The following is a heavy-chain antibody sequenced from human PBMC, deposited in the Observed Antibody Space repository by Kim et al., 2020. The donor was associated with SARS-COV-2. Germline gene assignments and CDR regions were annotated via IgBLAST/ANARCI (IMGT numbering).Heavy chain of an antibody. CDR3: ARLVRDGTTYFSFFDY. J-gene: IGHJ4*02. Sequence: PSLKSRVTIEVDTSKNQVSRRLSSVTAADTAVYYCARLVRDGTTYFSFFDYWGQGTLVTVSS. D-gene: IGHD1-1*01. V-gene: IGHV4-61*07.